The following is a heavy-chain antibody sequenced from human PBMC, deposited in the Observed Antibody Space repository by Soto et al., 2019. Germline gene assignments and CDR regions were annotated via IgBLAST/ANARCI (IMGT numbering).Heavy chain of an antibody. CDR1: GFTFSSYS. Sequence: GGSLRLSCAASGFTFSSYSMNWVRQAPGKGLEWVSSISSSSSYIYYADSVKGRFTISRDNAKNSLYLQMNSLGAEDTAVYYCARDPSDSSGYFPWGQGTLVTVSS. D-gene: IGHD3-22*01. V-gene: IGHV3-21*01. CDR2: ISSSSSYI. J-gene: IGHJ5*02. CDR3: ARDPSDSSGYFP.